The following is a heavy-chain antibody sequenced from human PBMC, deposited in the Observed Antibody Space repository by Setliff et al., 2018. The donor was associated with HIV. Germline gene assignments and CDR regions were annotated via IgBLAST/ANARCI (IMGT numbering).Heavy chain of an antibody. CDR2: ITGYNGNT. Sequence: GASVKVSCKASGYIFTNYGISWVRQAPGQGLEWMGWITGYNGNTNYAEKFQGRVTMTIDTSTSTAYLELRSLRSDDKAVYYCARVGPESLPYTWDDEADTFDIWGQGTMVTGSS. CDR1: GYIFTNYG. J-gene: IGHJ3*02. V-gene: IGHV1-18*01. D-gene: IGHD1-1*01. CDR3: ARVGPESLPYTWDDEADTFDI.